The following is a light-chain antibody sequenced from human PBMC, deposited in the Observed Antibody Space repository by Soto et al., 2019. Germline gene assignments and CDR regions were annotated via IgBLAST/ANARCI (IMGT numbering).Light chain of an antibody. CDR1: QSVSSKY. V-gene: IGKV3-20*01. CDR3: QQFGSSLFT. J-gene: IGKJ3*01. Sequence: DIVLTQSPGTLSLSPGQTATLSCRASQSVSSKYLAWYQQKPGQAPRVLIYGASIRPTGVPERFSGGGSGTDFTLTITRLEPEDFAVYYCQQFGSSLFTFGPGTKVDFK. CDR2: GAS.